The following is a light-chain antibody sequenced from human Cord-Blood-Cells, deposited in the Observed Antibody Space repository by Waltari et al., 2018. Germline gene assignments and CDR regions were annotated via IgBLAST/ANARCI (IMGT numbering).Light chain of an antibody. Sequence: QSALTQPASVSGSPGQSITISCIGTSSDVGSYNLVSWYQQHPGKAPKLMIYEVSKRPSGGSNRFSGSKAGNTTSLTIAGRQAEDEADYYCCSYAGSSTSLVFGTGTKVTVL. CDR2: EVS. CDR3: CSYAGSSTSLV. CDR1: SSDVGSYNL. V-gene: IGLV2-23*02. J-gene: IGLJ1*01.